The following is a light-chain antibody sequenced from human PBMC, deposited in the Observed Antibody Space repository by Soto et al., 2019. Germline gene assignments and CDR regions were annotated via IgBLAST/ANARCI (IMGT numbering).Light chain of an antibody. CDR2: EVN. V-gene: IGLV2-14*01. CDR1: SSDIGLYNY. CDR3: SSLSTTSTPIV. J-gene: IGLJ1*01. Sequence: QSVLGQPASMSGSPGQSITIPCTGASSDIGLYNYVSWYQHHPGKAPKLLISEVNVRPSGLSDRFSASKAGNTASLTISGLQPEDEAYYYCSSLSTTSTPIVFGSGTKATVL.